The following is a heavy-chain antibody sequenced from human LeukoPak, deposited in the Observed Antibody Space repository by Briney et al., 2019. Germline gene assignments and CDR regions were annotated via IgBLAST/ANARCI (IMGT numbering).Heavy chain of an antibody. Sequence: GGSLRLSCAASGFIFSNHGMKWVRQAPGKGREWVSGFSPSGDLTYYGDSVEGRFPIPRDNYKNTLNLEVISPTAEDTAVYYCAKDDAWLRFGEWSQGTLVTVSS. D-gene: IGHD3-10*01. CDR2: FSPSGDLT. CDR1: GFIFSNHG. CDR3: AKDDAWLRFGE. J-gene: IGHJ4*02. V-gene: IGHV3-23*01.